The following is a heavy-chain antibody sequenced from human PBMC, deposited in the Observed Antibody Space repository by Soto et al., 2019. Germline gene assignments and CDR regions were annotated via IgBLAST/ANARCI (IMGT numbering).Heavy chain of an antibody. J-gene: IGHJ4*02. V-gene: IGHV1-69*01. CDR3: ARYSGYDERGGGIDY. Sequence: QVQLVQSGAEVKKPGSSVKVSCKASGGTFSSYAISWVRQAPGQGLEWMGGIIPIFGTANYAQKFQDRVTIAADESTSTAYIGLSSLRSEDTAVYYCARYSGYDERGGGIDYWGQGTLVTVSS. CDR2: IIPIFGTA. D-gene: IGHD5-12*01. CDR1: GGTFSSYA.